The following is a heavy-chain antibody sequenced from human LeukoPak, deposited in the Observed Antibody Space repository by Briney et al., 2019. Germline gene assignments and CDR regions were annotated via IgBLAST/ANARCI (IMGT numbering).Heavy chain of an antibody. D-gene: IGHD3-10*01. J-gene: IGHJ4*02. CDR3: AKDGGNGAGSYYPDY. CDR1: GFTFSSYA. V-gene: IGHV3-23*01. CDR2: ISGGAGGA. Sequence: SGGSLRLSCAASGFTFSSYAMNWVRQAPGKGLEWVSCISGGAGGAAYADSVKGRFTMSRDNSKNTLYLQMYSLRAEDTAVYYCAKDGGNGAGSYYPDYGGQGTLVTVSS.